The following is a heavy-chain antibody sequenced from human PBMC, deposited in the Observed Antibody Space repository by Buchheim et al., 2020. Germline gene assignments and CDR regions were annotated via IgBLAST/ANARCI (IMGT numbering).Heavy chain of an antibody. D-gene: IGHD2-2*01. CDR2: ISYDGINK. J-gene: IGHJ4*02. CDR3: ARDREGIVVIPAAMFDY. CDR1: GFTFSNYA. Sequence: QVHLVESGGGVVQPGRSLRLSCAASGFTFSNYAIHWVRQAPGKGLEWVALISYDGINKYYADSVKCRFTISRDNSKNTLYLPMNSLRAEDTAMYYCARDREGIVVIPAAMFDYWGQGTL. V-gene: IGHV3-30*04.